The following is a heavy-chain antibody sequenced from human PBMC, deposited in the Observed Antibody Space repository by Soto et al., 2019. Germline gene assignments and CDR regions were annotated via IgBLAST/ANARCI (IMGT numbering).Heavy chain of an antibody. CDR1: GFSLSTSGMC. CDR3: ARTRYSGSYTAFFDY. J-gene: IGHJ4*02. D-gene: IGHD1-26*01. V-gene: IGHV2-70*11. Sequence: SGPTLVNPTQTLTLTYTFSGFSLSTSGMCVSWIRQPPGKALEWLARIDWDDDKYYSTSLKTRLTISKDTSKNQVVLTMTNMDPVDTATYYCARTRYSGSYTAFFDYWGQGTLVTVSS. CDR2: IDWDDDK.